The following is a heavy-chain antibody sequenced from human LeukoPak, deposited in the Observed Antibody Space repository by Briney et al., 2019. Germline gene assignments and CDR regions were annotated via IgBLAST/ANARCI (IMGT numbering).Heavy chain of an antibody. J-gene: IGHJ4*02. CDR3: ARGGITMVRGVSRGYYYFDY. CDR1: GGSFSGYY. V-gene: IGHV4-34*01. Sequence: SETLSLTCAVYGGSFSGYYWSWIRQPPGKGLEWIGEINHSGSTNYNPSLKSRVTISVDTSKNQFSLKLSSVTAADTAVYYCARGGITMVRGVSRGYYYFDYWGQGTLVTVSS. D-gene: IGHD3-10*01. CDR2: INHSGST.